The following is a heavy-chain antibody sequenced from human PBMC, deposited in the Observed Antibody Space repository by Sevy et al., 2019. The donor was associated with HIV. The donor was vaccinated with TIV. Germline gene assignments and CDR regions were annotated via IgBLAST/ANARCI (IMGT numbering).Heavy chain of an antibody. CDR1: GFSVSNNY. CDR2: IYSGGTT. J-gene: IGHJ3*02. Sequence: GGSLRLSCAASGFSVSNNYMSCVRQAPGKGLEWVSLIYSGGTTDYADAVKGRFTISRDNSKNMVFLQMSGLRAEDTAMYYCVRGGYYEGYAFDIWGRGTLVTVSS. V-gene: IGHV3-66*01. D-gene: IGHD3-3*01. CDR3: VRGGYYEGYAFDI.